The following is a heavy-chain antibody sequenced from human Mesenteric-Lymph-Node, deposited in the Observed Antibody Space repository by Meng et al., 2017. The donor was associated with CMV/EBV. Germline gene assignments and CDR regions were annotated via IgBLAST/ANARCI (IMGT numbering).Heavy chain of an antibody. Sequence: ASVKVSCKASGYTFTGYYVHWVRQAPGQGLEWMGWINPNNGGTNYAQKFQGRVTMTRDTSISTAYMELSRLTSDDTAVYYCAREIKLASDYWGQGTLVTVSS. CDR2: INPNNGGT. CDR1: GYTFTGYY. V-gene: IGHV1-2*02. CDR3: AREIKLASDY. D-gene: IGHD1-1*01. J-gene: IGHJ4*02.